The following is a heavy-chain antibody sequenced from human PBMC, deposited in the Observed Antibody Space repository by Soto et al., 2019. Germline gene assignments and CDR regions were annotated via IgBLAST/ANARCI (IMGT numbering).Heavy chain of an antibody. CDR2: IIPIFGTT. Sequence: QVQLVQSGAEVRKPGSSVRVSCKASGGTFREHAISWVRQAPGQGLEWMGQIIPIFGTTKFAQRLQDRVTITADKSTSTTYLELSGLRSDDTAVDFCARMITFGVKYYFDYWGQGTLGSVAS. D-gene: IGHD3-16*01. CDR1: GGTFREHA. CDR3: ARMITFGVKYYFDY. V-gene: IGHV1-69*06. J-gene: IGHJ4*02.